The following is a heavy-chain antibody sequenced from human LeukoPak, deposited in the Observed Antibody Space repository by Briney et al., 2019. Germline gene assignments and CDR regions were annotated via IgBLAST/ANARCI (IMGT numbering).Heavy chain of an antibody. D-gene: IGHD3-3*01. Sequence: KSSETLSLTCTVSGGSISSSSYYWGWIRQPPGKGLEWIGSIYYSGSTYYNPSLKSRVTISVDTSKNQFSLKLSSVTAADTAVYYCARQYYDFWSGPGWLDYWGQGTLVTVS. V-gene: IGHV4-39*01. J-gene: IGHJ4*02. CDR3: ARQYYDFWSGPGWLDY. CDR2: IYYSGST. CDR1: GGSISSSSYY.